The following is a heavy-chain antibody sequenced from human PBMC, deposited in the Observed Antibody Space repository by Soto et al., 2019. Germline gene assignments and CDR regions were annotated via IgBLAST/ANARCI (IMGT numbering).Heavy chain of an antibody. Sequence: QVQLVESGGGVVQPGRSLRLSCAASGFTFSSFSMHWVRQVPGKGLEWVALISYDGSKKYYADSVKGRFTISRDKSKNTLYLQMNSLRVEDTAVYYCAKDRGWSSADLDYWGQGTLVTVSS. J-gene: IGHJ4*02. D-gene: IGHD6-19*01. V-gene: IGHV3-30*18. CDR3: AKDRGWSSADLDY. CDR1: GFTFSSFS. CDR2: ISYDGSKK.